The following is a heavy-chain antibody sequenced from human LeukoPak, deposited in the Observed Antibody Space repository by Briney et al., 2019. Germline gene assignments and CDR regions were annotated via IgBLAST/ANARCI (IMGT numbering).Heavy chain of an antibody. D-gene: IGHD6-13*01. CDR2: ISAYNGNT. J-gene: IGHJ6*02. Sequence: VSVTVSCKASGYTFTSYGISWVRQAPGQGLEWMGWISAYNGNTNYAQKLQGRVTMTTDTSTSTAYMELRSLRSDDTAVYYCARDFDPAGTPVNYYYGMDVWGQGTTVTVSS. CDR3: ARDFDPAGTPVNYYYGMDV. CDR1: GYTFTSYG. V-gene: IGHV1-18*01.